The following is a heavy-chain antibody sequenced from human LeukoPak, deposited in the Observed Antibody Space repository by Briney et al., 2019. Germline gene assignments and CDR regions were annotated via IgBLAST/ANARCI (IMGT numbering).Heavy chain of an antibody. J-gene: IGHJ3*02. CDR2: IYYSGNT. Sequence: SETLSLTCTVSGGSISSYYWGWIRQPPGKGLEWIGSIYYSGNTYYNPSLKSRVTISLDTSKNQFSLKLSSVTAADTAVYYCVRESYYDSSGYSHDAFDIWGQGTMVTVSS. CDR1: GGSISSYY. CDR3: VRESYYDSSGYSHDAFDI. V-gene: IGHV4-39*07. D-gene: IGHD3-22*01.